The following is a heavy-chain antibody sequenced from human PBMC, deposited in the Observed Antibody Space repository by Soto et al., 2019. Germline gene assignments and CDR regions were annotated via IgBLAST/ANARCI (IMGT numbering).Heavy chain of an antibody. Sequence: GGSLRLSCVASGFNLSHPWMTWVRQAAGKGLEWVGRIKSKTDGGTADYAAPVKGRATISRDDSKNTVYLQMNSLKTEDTAVYYCTTGIYYDILSGYHNVAYWGQGALVTV. CDR1: GFNLSHPW. J-gene: IGHJ4*02. CDR3: TTGIYYDILSGYHNVAY. V-gene: IGHV3-15*01. D-gene: IGHD3-9*01. CDR2: IKSKTDGGTA.